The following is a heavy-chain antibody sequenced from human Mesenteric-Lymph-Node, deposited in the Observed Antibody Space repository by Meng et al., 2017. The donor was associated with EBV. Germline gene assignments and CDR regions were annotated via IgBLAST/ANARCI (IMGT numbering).Heavy chain of an antibody. Sequence: VPLQGAGPGLVKPSETLSLTCSVSGGSVSSGSYYWSWIRQPPGKGLEWIGYIYRTGSTDYNPSLNSRVSISIDTSKNQFSLRLTSVTAADTAVYYCARDSGITVTNSFDYWGQGALVTVSS. CDR3: ARDSGITVTNSFDY. CDR1: GGSVSSGSYY. J-gene: IGHJ4*02. D-gene: IGHD1-20*01. V-gene: IGHV4-61*01. CDR2: IYRTGST.